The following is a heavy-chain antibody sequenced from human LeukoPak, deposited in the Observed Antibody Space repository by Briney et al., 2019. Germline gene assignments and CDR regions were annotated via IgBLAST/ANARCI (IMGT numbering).Heavy chain of an antibody. CDR2: IYTSGST. D-gene: IGHD1-26*01. V-gene: IGHV4-4*07. CDR1: GGPISSYY. CDR3: ARDRGSYYRHFDY. Sequence: SETLSLTCTVSGGPISSYYWNWIRQPAGKGLEWIGRIYTSGSTNYNPSFKSRVTMSVDTSKKQFSLKLNSVTATDTAVYYCARDRGSYYRHFDYWGQGTLVTVSS. J-gene: IGHJ4*02.